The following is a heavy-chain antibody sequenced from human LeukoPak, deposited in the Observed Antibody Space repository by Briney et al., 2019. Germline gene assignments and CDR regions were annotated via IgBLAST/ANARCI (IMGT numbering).Heavy chain of an antibody. CDR2: IKQDGSEI. D-gene: IGHD6-19*01. J-gene: IGHJ2*01. V-gene: IGHV3-7*01. CDR1: GFTFSNYW. Sequence: PGGSLRLSCAASGFTFSNYWMGWVRQAPGKGLEWVANIKQDGSEIYYVDSVKGRFTISGDTAKDSLYLQMNSLRAEDTAVYYCARAKGSGWENWYFDLWGRGTLVTVSS. CDR3: ARAKGSGWENWYFDL.